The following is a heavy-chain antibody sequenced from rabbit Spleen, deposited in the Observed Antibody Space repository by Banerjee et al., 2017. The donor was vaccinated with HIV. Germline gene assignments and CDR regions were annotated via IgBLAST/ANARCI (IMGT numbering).Heavy chain of an antibody. CDR1: GFTLSSYY. CDR3: ARDGAGGSYFAL. J-gene: IGHJ3*01. V-gene: IGHV1S40*01. CDR2: IGAGGYNT. D-gene: IGHD8-1*01. Sequence: QELVESGGGLVQPGESLKLSCKASGFTLSSYYMNWVRQAPGKGLEWIGCIGAGGYNTAFASWAQGRFTISKPSSTTVTLQMTSLTAADTATYFCARDGAGGSYFALWGQGTLVTVS.